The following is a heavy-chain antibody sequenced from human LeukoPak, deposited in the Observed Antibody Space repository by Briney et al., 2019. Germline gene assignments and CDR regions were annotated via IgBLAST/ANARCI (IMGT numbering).Heavy chain of an antibody. Sequence: GGSLRLSCAASGFTVSSNYMSWVRQAPGKGLEWVSVIYSGGSTSYADSVKGRFTISRDNAKNTLYLQMNSLRAEDTAVYYCARRIQGMAPYYFDYWGQGTLVTVSS. CDR2: IYSGGST. J-gene: IGHJ4*02. V-gene: IGHV3-66*01. D-gene: IGHD5-24*01. CDR1: GFTVSSNY. CDR3: ARRIQGMAPYYFDY.